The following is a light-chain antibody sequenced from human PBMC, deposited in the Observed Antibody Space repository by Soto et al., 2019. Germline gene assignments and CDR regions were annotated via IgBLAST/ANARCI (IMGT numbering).Light chain of an antibody. Sequence: ILLTQSPSSLSASVGDRVTITCRASQSISSYLNWYQQKPGKAPKLLIYAASTLQSGVPSRFSGSGSGTDFTLTISSLQPEDFATYYCQQLNSYPITFGQGTRLEIK. J-gene: IGKJ5*01. V-gene: IGKV1-9*01. CDR2: AAS. CDR3: QQLNSYPIT. CDR1: QSISSY.